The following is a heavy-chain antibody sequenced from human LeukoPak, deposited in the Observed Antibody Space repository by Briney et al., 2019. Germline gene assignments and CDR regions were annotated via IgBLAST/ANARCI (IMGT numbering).Heavy chain of an antibody. CDR3: ARDDILTGYYFDY. J-gene: IGHJ4*02. Sequence: GGSLRLSCAASGFTFRSYWMHWVRQAPGKGLVWVSRINSDGTATTYADSVKGRFSASRDNAKNTLYLQMNSLRAEDTAVYYCARDDILTGYYFDYWGQGTLVTVSS. V-gene: IGHV3-74*01. CDR2: INSDGTAT. CDR1: GFTFRSYW. D-gene: IGHD3-9*01.